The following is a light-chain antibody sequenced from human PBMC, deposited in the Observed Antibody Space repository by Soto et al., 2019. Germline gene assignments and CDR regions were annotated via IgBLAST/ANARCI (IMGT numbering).Light chain of an antibody. V-gene: IGKV3-11*01. CDR1: QSVSSY. Sequence: EIVLTQSPATLSLSPGERATLSCRASQSVSSYLAWYQQKPGQAPRLLIYDASNRATGIPARFSGSGSGTDFTLSISSLEPDDFAVYYCQQRSNWPSTFGGVTKVQIK. CDR3: QQRSNWPST. J-gene: IGKJ4*01. CDR2: DAS.